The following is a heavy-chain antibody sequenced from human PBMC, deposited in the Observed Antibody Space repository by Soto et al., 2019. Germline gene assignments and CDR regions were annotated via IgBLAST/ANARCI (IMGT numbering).Heavy chain of an antibody. CDR2: IYPYDSET. J-gene: IGHJ4*02. D-gene: IGHD3-22*01. V-gene: IGHV5-51*01. CDR1: GYTFTHYC. Sequence: GKSLKISCKGSGYTFTHYCIGLARQMTGKGLEWMGLIYPYDSETRYSPSFQGQVTMSVDKSISTAYLQWSSLKASDTAMYYCVRRPDGGYYFDYWGQGTLVTVSS. CDR3: VRRPDGGYYFDY.